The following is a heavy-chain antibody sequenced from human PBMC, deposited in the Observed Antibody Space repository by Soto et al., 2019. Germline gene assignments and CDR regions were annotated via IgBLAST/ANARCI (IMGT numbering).Heavy chain of an antibody. J-gene: IGHJ4*02. CDR3: AKALIAAAGTGSYFDY. CDR1: GFTFSSYG. CDR2: ISYDGSNK. V-gene: IGHV3-30*18. Sequence: QVKLVESVGGVVQPGRSLRLACAASGFTFSSYGMYRVRQAPGKGLEWGAVISYDGSNKYYADSVKGRFTISRENSKNTLYLQMNSLRAEDTAVYYCAKALIAAAGTGSYFDYWGQGTLCTVSS. D-gene: IGHD6-13*01.